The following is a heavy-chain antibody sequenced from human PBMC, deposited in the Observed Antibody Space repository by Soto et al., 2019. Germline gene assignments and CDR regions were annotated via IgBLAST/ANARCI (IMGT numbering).Heavy chain of an antibody. CDR2: IYSGGST. CDR1: GFTVSSNY. Sequence: EVQLVEPGGGLVQPGGSLRLSCAASGFTVSSNYMSWVRQAPGKGLEWVAVIYSGGSTYYADSVKGRFTISRHNSKNTLYLQMNSLRAEDTAVYYCARDAYCSGGSCYLGYFQHWGQGTLVTVSS. D-gene: IGHD2-15*01. V-gene: IGHV3-53*04. J-gene: IGHJ1*01. CDR3: ARDAYCSGGSCYLGYFQH.